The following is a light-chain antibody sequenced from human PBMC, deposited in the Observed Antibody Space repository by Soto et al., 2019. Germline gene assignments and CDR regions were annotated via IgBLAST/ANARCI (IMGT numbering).Light chain of an antibody. J-gene: IGKJ4*01. V-gene: IGKV1-5*01. CDR3: QQYDNLSLT. CDR1: QSISSW. Sequence: IKMTQSASTVSASVGERVTITCRASQSISSWLAWYQQKPGKAPKLLIYDVSSLQSGVPSRFSGSGSGTEFTLTISSLQPEDIATYYCQQYDNLSLTFGGGTKVAIK. CDR2: DVS.